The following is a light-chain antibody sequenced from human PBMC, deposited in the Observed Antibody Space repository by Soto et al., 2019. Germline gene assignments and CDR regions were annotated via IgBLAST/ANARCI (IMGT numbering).Light chain of an antibody. CDR2: GAS. J-gene: IGKJ1*01. V-gene: IGKV3-15*01. Sequence: EMVMTQSPSTLSASLGERATLSCRASQSVSSSLAWYQQKPGKAPRLLIYGASTMDTGIPARFSGSGSGTEFTLTISSLPPDDFETYYCQQYNSSSPTFGQGTKVDIK. CDR3: QQYNSSSPT. CDR1: QSVSSS.